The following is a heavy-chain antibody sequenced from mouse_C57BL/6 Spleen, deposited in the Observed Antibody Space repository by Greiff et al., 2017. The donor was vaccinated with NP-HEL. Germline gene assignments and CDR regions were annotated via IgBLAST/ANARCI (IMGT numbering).Heavy chain of an antibody. D-gene: IGHD1-1*01. CDR3: ARFTTVVARYWYFDV. J-gene: IGHJ1*03. CDR1: GYTFTDYY. CDR2: INPNNGGT. V-gene: IGHV1-26*01. Sequence: EVQLQQSGPELVKPGASVKISCKASGYTFTDYYMNWVKQSHGKSLEWIGDINPNNGGTSYNQKFKGKATLTVDKSSSTAYMELRSLTSEDSAVYYCARFTTVVARYWYFDVWGTGTTVTVSS.